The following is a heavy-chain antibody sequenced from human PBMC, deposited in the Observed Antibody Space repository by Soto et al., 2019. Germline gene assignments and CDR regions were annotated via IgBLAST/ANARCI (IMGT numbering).Heavy chain of an antibody. J-gene: IGHJ4*02. D-gene: IGHD5-18*01. Sequence: QVQLVQSGAEVKKPGASVKVSCKASGYTFTHYYMHWVRQAPGQGLVWMGIINATGGRTTYAQRFRAGFTMTRDTATITVYMELSRLRTEDSAVYYCATSVNSAMALDYWGQGTLVTVSS. CDR2: INATGGRT. CDR1: GYTFTHYY. V-gene: IGHV1-46*01. CDR3: ATSVNSAMALDY.